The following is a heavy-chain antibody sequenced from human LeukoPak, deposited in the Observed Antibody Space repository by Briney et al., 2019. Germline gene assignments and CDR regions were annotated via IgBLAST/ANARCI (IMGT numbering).Heavy chain of an antibody. D-gene: IGHD6-13*01. V-gene: IGHV1-2*02. CDR3: ARDFQGAAAGTY. CDR2: INPNSAGT. CDR1: GYTFTGYY. Sequence: GASVKVSCKASGYTFTGYYMHWVRQAPGQGLECMGWINPNSAGTNYAQKFQGRVTMTRDTSISTAYMELSRLRSDDTAVYYCARDFQGAAAGTYWGQGTLVTVSS. J-gene: IGHJ4*02.